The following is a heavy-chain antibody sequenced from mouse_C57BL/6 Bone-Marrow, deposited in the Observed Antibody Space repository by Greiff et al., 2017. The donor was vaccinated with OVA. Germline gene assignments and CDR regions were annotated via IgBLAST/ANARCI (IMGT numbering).Heavy chain of an antibody. CDR2: ISDGGSYT. CDR1: GFTFSSYA. D-gene: IGHD4-1*01. Sequence: DVKLVESGGGLVKPGGSLKLSCAASGFTFSSYAMSWVRQTPEKRLEWVATISDGGSYTYYPDNVKGRFTISRDNAKNNLYLQMSHLKSEDTAMYYCARDPNWDVPWYFDVWGTGTTVTVSS. V-gene: IGHV5-4*01. CDR3: ARDPNWDVPWYFDV. J-gene: IGHJ1*03.